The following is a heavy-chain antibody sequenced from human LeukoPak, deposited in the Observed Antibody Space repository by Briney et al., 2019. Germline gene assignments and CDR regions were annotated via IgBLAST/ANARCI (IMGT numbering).Heavy chain of an antibody. Sequence: SETLSLTCAVSGGSLSGYYWTWIRQPPGKGLEWIGRIYTSGSTNYNPSLKSRVTMSVDTSKNQFSLKLSSVTAADTAVYYCARDTYYYDSSGYWGGFDYWGQGTLVTVSS. CDR3: ARDTYYYDSSGYWGGFDY. CDR2: IYTSGST. D-gene: IGHD3-22*01. J-gene: IGHJ4*02. V-gene: IGHV4-4*07. CDR1: GGSLSGYY.